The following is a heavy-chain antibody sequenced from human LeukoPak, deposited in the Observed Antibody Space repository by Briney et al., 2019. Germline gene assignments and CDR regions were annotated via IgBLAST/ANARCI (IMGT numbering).Heavy chain of an antibody. D-gene: IGHD5-18*01. Sequence: GGSLRLSCAASGFTFSSYAMRWVRQAPGKGLEWVAVISYDGSNKYYADSVKGRFTISRDNSKNTLYLQMNSLRAEDTAVYYCARDPVDTAALDFDYWGQGTLVTISS. CDR3: ARDPVDTAALDFDY. V-gene: IGHV3-30*01. CDR2: ISYDGSNK. CDR1: GFTFSSYA. J-gene: IGHJ4*02.